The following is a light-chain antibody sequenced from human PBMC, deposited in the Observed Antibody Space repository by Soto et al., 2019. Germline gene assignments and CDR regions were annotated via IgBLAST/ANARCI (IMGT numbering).Light chain of an antibody. CDR2: GVT. CDR1: SSDVGGYNY. J-gene: IGLJ1*01. Sequence: QSVLTQPASVSGSPGQSVTISCTGTSSDVGGYNYVSWYQQLPGEAPKLIIYGVTDRPSGVSNRFSGSKSGNTASLTVSGLQAEDEGDYYCSSYTANRTYVFGTGTKLTVL. CDR3: SSYTANRTYV. V-gene: IGLV2-14*01.